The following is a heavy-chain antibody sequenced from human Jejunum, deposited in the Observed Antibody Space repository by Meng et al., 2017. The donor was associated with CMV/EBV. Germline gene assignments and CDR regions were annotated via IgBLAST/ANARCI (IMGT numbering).Heavy chain of an antibody. CDR3: ARALWHGDYDFDY. Sequence: ASGYILNDFYIPWVRQAPGQGLEWMGWIMPDSGGTKSAYKFQGRVTMTRDMFSDTVYMELSRLRSDDTAVYYCARALWHGDYDFDYWGQGTLVTVSS. D-gene: IGHD4-17*01. V-gene: IGHV1-2*02. J-gene: IGHJ4*02. CDR2: IMPDSGGT. CDR1: GYILNDFY.